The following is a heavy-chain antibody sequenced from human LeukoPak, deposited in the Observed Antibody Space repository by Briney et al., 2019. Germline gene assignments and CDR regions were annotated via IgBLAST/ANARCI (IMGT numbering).Heavy chain of an antibody. J-gene: IGHJ4*02. Sequence: PGGSLRLSCAASGFTVRSNYMNWVRQAPGKGLEYVSAISSNGGSTYYADSVKGRFTISRDNSKNTLYLQMSSLRAEDTAVYYCVKDGGYSGYETFGYWGQGTLVTVSS. CDR2: ISSNGGST. CDR3: VKDGGYSGYETFGY. V-gene: IGHV3-64D*06. CDR1: GFTVRSNY. D-gene: IGHD5-12*01.